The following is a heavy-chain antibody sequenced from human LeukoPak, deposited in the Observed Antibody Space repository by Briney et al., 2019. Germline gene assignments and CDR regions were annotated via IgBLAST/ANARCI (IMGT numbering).Heavy chain of an antibody. J-gene: IGHJ4*02. CDR1: GFTFSSYA. CDR2: ISGSGGGT. V-gene: IGHV3-23*01. D-gene: IGHD3-3*01. CDR3: AKGSYYDFWSDYSY. Sequence: GGSLRLSCATSGFTFSSYAMSWVRQAPGKGLEWVSAISGSGGGTYYADSVKGRFTISRDNSKNTLYLQLSSLRAEDTAIYYCAKGSYYDFWSDYSYWGQGTLVTVSS.